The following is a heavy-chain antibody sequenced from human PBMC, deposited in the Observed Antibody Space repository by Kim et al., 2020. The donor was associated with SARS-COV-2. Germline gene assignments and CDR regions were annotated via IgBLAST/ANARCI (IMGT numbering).Heavy chain of an antibody. CDR2: ISGSGGST. D-gene: IGHD6-13*01. CDR1: GFTFSSYA. CDR3: AKERGRIAAAVMDYFDY. J-gene: IGHJ4*02. Sequence: GGSLRLSCAASGFTFSSYAMSWVRQAPGKGLEWVSAISGSGGSTYYADSVKGRFTISRDNSKNTLYLQMNSLRAEDTAVYYCAKERGRIAAAVMDYFDYWGQGTLVTVSS. V-gene: IGHV3-23*01.